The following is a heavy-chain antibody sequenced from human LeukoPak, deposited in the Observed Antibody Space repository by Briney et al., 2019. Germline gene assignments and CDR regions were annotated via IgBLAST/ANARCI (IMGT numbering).Heavy chain of an antibody. CDR2: IQHDGTT. CDR1: GFTFSTAW. Sequence: PGGSLRLSCEVSGFTFSTAWLSWVRQAPGKGLEWVGRIQHDGTTYHAAPVKDRFTISRDVSKDTLYPQMNNLKTEDTAIYYCTTVTHFYLGGQGTLVTVSS. J-gene: IGHJ4*02. CDR3: TTVTHFYL. V-gene: IGHV3-15*06. D-gene: IGHD2/OR15-2a*01.